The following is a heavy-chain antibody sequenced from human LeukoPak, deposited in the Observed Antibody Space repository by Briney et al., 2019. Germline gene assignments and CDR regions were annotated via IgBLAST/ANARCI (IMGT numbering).Heavy chain of an antibody. D-gene: IGHD3-22*01. J-gene: IGHJ4*02. V-gene: IGHV3-49*04. CDR1: GFTFGDYA. Sequence: GGSLRLSCTASGFTFGDYAMSWVRQAPGKALEWVGFIRSKAYGGTTEYAASVKGRFTISRDDSKSIAYLQMNSLKTEDTAVYYCTKSPLDSSGYYDYFDYWGQGTLVTVSS. CDR2: IRSKAYGGTT. CDR3: TKSPLDSSGYYDYFDY.